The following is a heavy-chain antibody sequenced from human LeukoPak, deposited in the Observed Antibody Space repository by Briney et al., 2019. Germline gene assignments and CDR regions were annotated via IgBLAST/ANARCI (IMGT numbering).Heavy chain of an antibody. D-gene: IGHD2-2*01. CDR1: GFTFSTYA. V-gene: IGHV3-21*01. J-gene: IGHJ4*02. CDR2: ITGDSAYI. CDR3: ARYRVSSSTSYIDF. Sequence: GGSLRLSCAASGFTFSTYAMNWVRQAPGEGLKWVSCITGDSAYIYYADSVKGRFTISRDNAKNSLYLQMNSLRAEDTAVYYCARYRVSSSTSYIDFWGQGTLVTVSS.